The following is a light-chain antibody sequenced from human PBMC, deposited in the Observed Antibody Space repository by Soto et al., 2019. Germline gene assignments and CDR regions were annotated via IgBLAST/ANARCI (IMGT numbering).Light chain of an antibody. CDR3: ATWDDSAGVV. CDR2: NND. J-gene: IGLJ2*01. CDR1: SSNVGSSF. Sequence: QLVLTQPPSASGTHGQRVTISCSGSSSNVGSSFVYWYQQLPGTAPKLLIYNNDQRPSGVPDRFSGSKSRTSASLAISGLRSEDDGDYYCATWDDSAGVVFGGGTKVTVL. V-gene: IGLV1-47*01.